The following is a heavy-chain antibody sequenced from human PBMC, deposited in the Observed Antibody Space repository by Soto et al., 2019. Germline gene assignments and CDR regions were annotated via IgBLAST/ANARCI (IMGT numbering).Heavy chain of an antibody. CDR1: GGSISSCY. CDR3: ARENYDFWSGGLDY. J-gene: IGHJ4*02. D-gene: IGHD3-3*01. V-gene: IGHV4-59*01. CDR2: IYYSGSS. Sequence: SETLSLTCTVSGGSISSCYWSWIRQPPGKGLEWIGYIYYSGSSNYNPSLKSRVTISVDTSKNQFSLKLSSVTAADTAVYYCARENYDFWSGGLDYWGQGTLVTVSS.